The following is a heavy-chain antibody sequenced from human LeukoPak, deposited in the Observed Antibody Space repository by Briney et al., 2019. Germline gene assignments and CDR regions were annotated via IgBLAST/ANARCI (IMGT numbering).Heavy chain of an antibody. Sequence: ASVTVSCKASGYTFTGYYMHWVRQAPGQGLEWMGWINPNSGGTNYAQKFQGRVTMTRDTSISTAYMELSRLRSDDTAVYYCARADVVVVAATRGYYYYYGMDVWGQGTTVTVSS. CDR1: GYTFTGYY. D-gene: IGHD2-15*01. V-gene: IGHV1-2*02. J-gene: IGHJ6*02. CDR3: ARADVVVVAATRGYYYYYGMDV. CDR2: INPNSGGT.